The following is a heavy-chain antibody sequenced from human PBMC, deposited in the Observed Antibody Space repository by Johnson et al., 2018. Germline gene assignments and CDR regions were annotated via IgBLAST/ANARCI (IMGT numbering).Heavy chain of an antibody. D-gene: IGHD6-13*01. V-gene: IGHV3-33*01. CDR1: GFTFSSYG. Sequence: QVQLQESGGGVVQPGRSLRLSCAASGFTFSSYGMHWVRQAPGKGLEWVAVIWYDGSIKCYADSVKGRFTTSRDNSKNTLYLQMNSLRAEDTAVYYCASPMYSRAAFDIWGQGTMVTVSS. CDR2: IWYDGSIK. CDR3: ASPMYSRAAFDI. J-gene: IGHJ3*02.